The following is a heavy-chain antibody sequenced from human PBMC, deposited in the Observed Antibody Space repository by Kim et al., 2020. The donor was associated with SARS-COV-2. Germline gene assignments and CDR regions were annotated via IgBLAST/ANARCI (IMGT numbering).Heavy chain of an antibody. D-gene: IGHD3-22*01. J-gene: IGHJ4*02. V-gene: IGHV1-69*13. Sequence: SVKVSCKASGGTFSSYAISWVRQAPGQGLEWMGGIIPIFGTANYAQKFQGRVTITADESTSTAYMELSSLRSEDTDVYYCARASYYYDSSGYYYVDYWGQGTLVTVSS. CDR3: ARASYYYDSSGYYYVDY. CDR1: GGTFSSYA. CDR2: IIPIFGTA.